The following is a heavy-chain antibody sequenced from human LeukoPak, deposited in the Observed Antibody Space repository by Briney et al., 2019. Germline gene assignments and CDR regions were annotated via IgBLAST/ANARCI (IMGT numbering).Heavy chain of an antibody. V-gene: IGHV4-4*02. Sequence: SETLSLTCAVYGGSISSSNWWSWVRQPPGKGLEWIGEIHHSGSTNYNPSLKSRLTISIDKSKNQFSLKLSSVTAADTAMYYCAGYMVRAVTSAFYFDYWGQGTLVTVSS. CDR2: IHHSGST. CDR1: GGSISSSNW. CDR3: AGYMVRAVTSAFYFDY. J-gene: IGHJ4*02. D-gene: IGHD3-10*01.